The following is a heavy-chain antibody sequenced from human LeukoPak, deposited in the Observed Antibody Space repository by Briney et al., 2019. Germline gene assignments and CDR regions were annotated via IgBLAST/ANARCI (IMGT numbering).Heavy chain of an antibody. J-gene: IGHJ4*02. CDR1: GFTFSSYS. V-gene: IGHV3-48*04. CDR3: ATVARYDFWSGYYTAFDY. Sequence: GGSLRLSCAASGFTFSSYSMNWVRQAPGKGLEWVSYISSSSSTIYYADSVKGRFTISRDNAKNSLYLQMNSLRAEDTAVYYCATVARYDFWSGYYTAFDYWGQGTLVTVSS. D-gene: IGHD3-3*01. CDR2: ISSSSSTI.